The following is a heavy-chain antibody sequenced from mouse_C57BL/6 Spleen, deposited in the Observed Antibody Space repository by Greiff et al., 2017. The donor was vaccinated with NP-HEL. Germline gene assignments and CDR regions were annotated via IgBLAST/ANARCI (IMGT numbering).Heavy chain of an antibody. CDR3: AIYYGYDDPYAMDY. D-gene: IGHD2-2*01. CDR2: IHPNSGST. Sequence: VQLQQPGAELVKPGASVKLSCKASGYTFTSYWMHWVKQRPGQGLEWIGMIHPNSGSTNYNEKFKSKATLTVDKSSSTAYMQLSSLTSEDSAVYDCAIYYGYDDPYAMDYWGQGTSVTVSS. CDR1: GYTFTSYW. J-gene: IGHJ4*01. V-gene: IGHV1-64*01.